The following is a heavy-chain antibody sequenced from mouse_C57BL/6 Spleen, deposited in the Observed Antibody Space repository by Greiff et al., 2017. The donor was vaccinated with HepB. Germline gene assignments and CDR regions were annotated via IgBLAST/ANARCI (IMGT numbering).Heavy chain of an antibody. D-gene: IGHD2-3*01. CDR3: ARPDGYYVRYAMDY. CDR2: IHPNSGST. J-gene: IGHJ4*01. V-gene: IGHV1-64*01. Sequence: QVQLQQSGAELVKPGASVKLSCKASGYTFTSYWMHWVKQRPGQGLEWIGMIHPNSGSTNYNEKFKSKATLTVDKSSSTAYMQLSSLTSEDSAVYYCARPDGYYVRYAMDYWGQGTSVTVSS. CDR1: GYTFTSYW.